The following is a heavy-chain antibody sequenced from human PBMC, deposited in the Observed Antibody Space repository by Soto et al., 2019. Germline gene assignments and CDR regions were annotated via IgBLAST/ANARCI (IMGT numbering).Heavy chain of an antibody. J-gene: IGHJ6*02. CDR3: ARDRATIYYFYGMDV. V-gene: IGHV4-30-4*01. CDR2: IYYSGST. Sequence: QVQLQESGPGLVKPSQTLSLTCTVSGGSISSGDYYWSWIRQPPGKGLEWIGYIYYSGSTYYNPSLKSRVTISVDTSKNQFSLKLNSVTAADTAVYYCARDRATIYYFYGMDVWGQGTTVTVSS. CDR1: GGSISSGDYY.